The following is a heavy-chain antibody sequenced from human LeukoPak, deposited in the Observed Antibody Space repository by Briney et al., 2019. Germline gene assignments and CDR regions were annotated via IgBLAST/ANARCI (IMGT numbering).Heavy chain of an antibody. CDR3: ATGFNTASHDGY. Sequence: GGSLRLSCAASGFTFSSYSMNWVRQAPGKGLEWVGRAVQTYSGGITEYAAPVRGRFTISRVDSTNTLYLQMDSLKTEDTGVYYCATGFNTASHDGYWGQGTLVTVSA. CDR1: GFTFSSYS. J-gene: IGHJ4*02. D-gene: IGHD2-2*01. CDR2: AVQTYSGGIT. V-gene: IGHV3-15*04.